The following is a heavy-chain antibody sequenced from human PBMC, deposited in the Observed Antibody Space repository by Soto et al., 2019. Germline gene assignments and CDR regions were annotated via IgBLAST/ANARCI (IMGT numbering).Heavy chain of an antibody. V-gene: IGHV3-23*01. CDR1: GFTFSSYA. CDR2: ISGRGDNT. J-gene: IGHJ4*02. D-gene: IGHD6-13*01. Sequence: GGSLRLSCAASGFTFSSYAMSCVRQAPGKGLEWVSAISGRGDNTYYADSVKGRSTISRDNSKNTLYLQMNSLRAEDTAVYYCAISRYSSSWYYFDYWGQGTLVTVSS. CDR3: AISRYSSSWYYFDY.